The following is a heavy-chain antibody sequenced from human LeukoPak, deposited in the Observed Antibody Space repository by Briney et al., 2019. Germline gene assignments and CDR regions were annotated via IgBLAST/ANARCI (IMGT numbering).Heavy chain of an antibody. CDR3: ARHETGPYFDY. V-gene: IGHV5-51*01. CDR2: IYPGDSDT. Sequence: GESLKISCQGSGYSFTSYWIGWVRQMPGKGLEFMGIIYPGDSDTRYSPSFQGQVTISADRSISTAYLQWSSLKASDTAMYYCARHETGPYFDYWGQGTLVTVSS. J-gene: IGHJ4*02. CDR1: GYSFTSYW. D-gene: IGHD1-1*01.